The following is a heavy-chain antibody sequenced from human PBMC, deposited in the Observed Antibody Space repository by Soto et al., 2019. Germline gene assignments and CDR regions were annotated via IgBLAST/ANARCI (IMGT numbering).Heavy chain of an antibody. CDR2: ISSSTTYI. CDR1: GFTFSYYS. D-gene: IGHD4-4*01. J-gene: IGHJ6*02. Sequence: GGSLRLSCAASGFTFSYYSMTWVRQSPGRGLEWVSSISSSTTYISYADSVRGRFTISRDNAKNSLYLQMSSLRADDTAVYYCARDYSNYGYYYGMDVWGQGTTVTVSS. V-gene: IGHV3-21*01. CDR3: ARDYSNYGYYYGMDV.